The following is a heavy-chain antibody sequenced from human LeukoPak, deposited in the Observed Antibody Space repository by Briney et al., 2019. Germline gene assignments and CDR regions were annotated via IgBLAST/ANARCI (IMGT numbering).Heavy chain of an antibody. CDR3: ARDRGYSGCDFDY. Sequence: ASVKVSCKASGYTFTGYYMHWVRQAPGQGLEWMGWINPNSGGTNYAQKFQGWVTMTRDTSISTAYMELSRLRSDDTAVYYCARDRGYSGCDFDYWGQGTLVTVSS. V-gene: IGHV1-2*04. J-gene: IGHJ4*02. CDR1: GYTFTGYY. D-gene: IGHD5-12*01. CDR2: INPNSGGT.